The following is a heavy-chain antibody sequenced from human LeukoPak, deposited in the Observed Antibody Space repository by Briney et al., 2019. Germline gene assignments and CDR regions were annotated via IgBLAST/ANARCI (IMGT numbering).Heavy chain of an antibody. CDR3: AAAVRDRGYSGYVVYYYYGMDV. J-gene: IGHJ6*02. D-gene: IGHD5-12*01. CDR2: IVVCIGNT. Sequence: GASVKVSCKASGYTFTSYAMQWVRQAPGQRLEWIGWIVVCIGNTNYAQKFQERVTITRDMSTSTAYMELSSLRSEDTAVYYCAAAVRDRGYSGYVVYYYYGMDVWGQGTTVTVSS. CDR1: GYTFTSYA. V-gene: IGHV1-58*02.